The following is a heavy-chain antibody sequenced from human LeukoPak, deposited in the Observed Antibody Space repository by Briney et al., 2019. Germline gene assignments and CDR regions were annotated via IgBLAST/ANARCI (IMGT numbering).Heavy chain of an antibody. Sequence: PGGSLRLSCAASGFTFSSYAMSWVRQAPGKGLEWFSAISGSGGSTYYADSVKGRFTISRDNSKNTLYLQMNSLRAEDTAVYYCARDWRISSSGPSDIWGQGTMVTVSS. CDR1: GFTFSSYA. V-gene: IGHV3-23*01. J-gene: IGHJ3*02. CDR2: ISGSGGST. CDR3: ARDWRISSSGPSDI. D-gene: IGHD6-19*01.